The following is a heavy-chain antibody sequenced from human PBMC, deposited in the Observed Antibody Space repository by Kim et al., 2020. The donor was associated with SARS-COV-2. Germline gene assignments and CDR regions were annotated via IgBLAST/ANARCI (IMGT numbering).Heavy chain of an antibody. CDR3: ASSPHYCSSTSCYLEYFQH. Sequence: GGSLRLSCAASGFTFSSYGMHWVRQAPGKGLEWVAVIWYDGSNKYYADSVKGRFTISRDNSKNTLYLQMNSLRAEDTAVYYCASSPHYCSSTSCYLEYFQHWGQGTLVTVSS. J-gene: IGHJ1*01. CDR1: GFTFSSYG. CDR2: IWYDGSNK. V-gene: IGHV3-33*01. D-gene: IGHD2-2*01.